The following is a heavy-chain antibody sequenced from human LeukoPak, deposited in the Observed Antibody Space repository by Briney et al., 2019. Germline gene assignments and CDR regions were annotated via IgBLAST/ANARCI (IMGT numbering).Heavy chain of an antibody. CDR3: ARGSPMLRGRPFDY. D-gene: IGHD3-10*01. J-gene: IGHJ4*02. CDR2: IKTDGCQI. Sequence: GGSLRLSCVASGFTFSSYWMTWVRQAPGKGLDWVANIKTDGCQIYYVDSVKGRFTISRDNAKNSLYLQMNSLRAEDTAVYYCARGSPMLRGRPFDYWGQGTLVTVSS. V-gene: IGHV3-7*01. CDR1: GFTFSSYW.